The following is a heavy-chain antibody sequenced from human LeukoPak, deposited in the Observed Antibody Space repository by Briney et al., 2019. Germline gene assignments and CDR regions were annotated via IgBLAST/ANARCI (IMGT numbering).Heavy chain of an antibody. CDR2: IKQDGSEK. V-gene: IGHV3-7*03. J-gene: IGHJ3*01. CDR3: ARKGVWAFDV. D-gene: IGHD3-16*01. Sequence: GGSLRLSCATSGFNFRSYWMSWVRQAPGKGLEWVANIKQDGSEKNYVDSVKGRFTISRDNAKKSLYLQMNSLRAEDTAVYYCARKGVWAFDVWGQGTMVAVSS. CDR1: GFNFRSYW.